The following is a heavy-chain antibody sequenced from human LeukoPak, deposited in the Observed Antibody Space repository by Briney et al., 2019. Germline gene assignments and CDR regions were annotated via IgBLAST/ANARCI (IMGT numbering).Heavy chain of an antibody. Sequence: LSLTCTVSGGSISSSSYYWGWIRQAPGKGLEWISDISGSGSTIYYVDSVKGRFTISRDNAKNSLYLQMNSLRAEDTAVYYCARSLGSGRFYWYFDLWGRGTLVTVSS. CDR2: ISGSGSTI. CDR3: ARSLGSGRFYWYFDL. D-gene: IGHD3-10*02. V-gene: IGHV3-11*04. CDR1: GGSISSSSYY. J-gene: IGHJ2*01.